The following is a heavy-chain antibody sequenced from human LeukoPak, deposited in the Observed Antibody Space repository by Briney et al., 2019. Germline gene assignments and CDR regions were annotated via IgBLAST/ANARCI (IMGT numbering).Heavy chain of an antibody. D-gene: IGHD4-11*01. J-gene: IGHJ4*02. CDR1: GYIFTSYG. CDR3: ARAQTTLLLDY. Sequence: ASVKVSCKASGYIFTSYGIIWVRQAPGQGLQWMGWISAHNGNTNYAQKLQGRVTMTTDTSTSAVYMELRSLRSDDTAVYYCARAQTTLLLDYWGQGTLVTVSS. CDR2: ISAHNGNT. V-gene: IGHV1-18*01.